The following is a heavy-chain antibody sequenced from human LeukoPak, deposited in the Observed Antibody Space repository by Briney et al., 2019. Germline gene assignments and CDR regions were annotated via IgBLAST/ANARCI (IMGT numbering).Heavy chain of an antibody. Sequence: GGSLRLSCAASGFTFSSYSMNWVRQAPGKGLEWVSYISSSSSTIYYADSVKGRFTISRDNAKNSLYPQMNSLRAEDTAVYYCARAPNHNQLTYYYYMDVWGKGTTVTVSS. CDR2: ISSSSSTI. CDR3: ARAPNHNQLTYYYYMDV. J-gene: IGHJ6*03. V-gene: IGHV3-48*01. CDR1: GFTFSSYS. D-gene: IGHD2-2*01.